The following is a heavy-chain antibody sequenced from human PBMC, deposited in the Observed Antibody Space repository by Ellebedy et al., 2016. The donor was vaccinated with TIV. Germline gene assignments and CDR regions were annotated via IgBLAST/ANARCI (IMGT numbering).Heavy chain of an antibody. D-gene: IGHD1-26*01. CDR1: GYIFTNYY. CDR2: INPFNGGT. CDR3: ARELPGATSGFDY. V-gene: IGHV1-46*01. J-gene: IGHJ4*02. Sequence: ASVKVSCKASGYIFTNYYIHWVRQAPGQGLEWMGMINPFNGGTNYAPKFRGRVTMTRDTSMTVVYMELTSLRSDDTALYYCARELPGATSGFDYWGQGALVTVTS.